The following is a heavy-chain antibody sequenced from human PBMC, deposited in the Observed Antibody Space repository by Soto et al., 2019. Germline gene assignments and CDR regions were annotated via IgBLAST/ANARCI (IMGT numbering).Heavy chain of an antibody. J-gene: IGHJ5*02. CDR3: ARFSSSRFSRWFDP. CDR2: IYYSGST. D-gene: IGHD6-13*01. CDR1: GGSISSYY. Sequence: PSETLSLTCTVSGGSISSYYWSWIRQPPGKGLEWIGYIYYSGSTNYNPSLKSRVTISVDTSKNQFSLKLSSVTAADTAVYYCARFSSSRFSRWFDPWGQGTLVTVSS. V-gene: IGHV4-59*01.